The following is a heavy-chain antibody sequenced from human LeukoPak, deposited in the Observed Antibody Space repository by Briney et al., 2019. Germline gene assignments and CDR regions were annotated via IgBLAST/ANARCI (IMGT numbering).Heavy chain of an antibody. J-gene: IGHJ5*02. D-gene: IGHD2-15*01. CDR3: ARENCSGGTCYTVGGDWFDP. CDR2: IYYSGST. CDR1: GGSISSYY. V-gene: IGHV4-59*12. Sequence: SETLSLTCTVSGGSISSYYWSWIRQPPGKGLEWIGYIYYSGSTNYNPSLKSRVTISVDTSKNQSSLKLSSVTAADTAVYYCARENCSGGTCYTVGGDWFDPWGQGTLVTVSS.